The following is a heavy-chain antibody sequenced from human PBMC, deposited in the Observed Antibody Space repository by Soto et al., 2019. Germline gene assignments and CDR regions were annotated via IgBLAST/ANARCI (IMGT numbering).Heavy chain of an antibody. CDR1: GGSISSSSYF. CDR3: ARHPSDFWFDP. V-gene: IGHV4-39*01. D-gene: IGHD2-21*02. J-gene: IGHJ5*02. Sequence: SDTLSLTCSVSGGSISSSSYFWGWIRQPPGKGLEWIGSIYYSGSTYYNPSLKSRVTVSVDTSKNQFSLKLSSVTAADTAVYYCARHPSDFWFDPWGQGTLVTVSS. CDR2: IYYSGST.